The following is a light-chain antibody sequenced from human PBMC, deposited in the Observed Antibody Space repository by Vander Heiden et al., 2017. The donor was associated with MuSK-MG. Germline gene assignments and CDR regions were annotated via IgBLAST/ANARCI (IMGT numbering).Light chain of an antibody. J-gene: IGKJ1*01. V-gene: IGKV1-17*01. CDR1: QGIRKD. CDR2: SAS. CDR3: LQYHSYPWT. Sequence: DIQMTQSPSSLSASVALRVTITCPAGQGIRKDLGWYQQKPGKAPKRLIYSASSLQSGVPARFSGSGSGTQFTLTIRSLQSEDVATYYCLQYHSYPWTFGQGTKVEIK.